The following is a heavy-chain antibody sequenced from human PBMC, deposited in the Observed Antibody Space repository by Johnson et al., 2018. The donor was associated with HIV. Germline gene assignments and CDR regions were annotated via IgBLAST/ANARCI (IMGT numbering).Heavy chain of an antibody. CDR1: GFTFSNYG. V-gene: IGHV3-33*01. Sequence: VQVVESGGGVVQPGRSLRLSCAASGFTFSNYGMHWVRQAPGKGLEWVAVIWYDGSNKYYADSVKGRFTISRDNSKNTLYLQMNSLRAEDTAVYYCARPIARGASDIWGQGTMVTVSS. CDR2: IWYDGSNK. CDR3: ARPIARGASDI. J-gene: IGHJ3*02. D-gene: IGHD3-10*01.